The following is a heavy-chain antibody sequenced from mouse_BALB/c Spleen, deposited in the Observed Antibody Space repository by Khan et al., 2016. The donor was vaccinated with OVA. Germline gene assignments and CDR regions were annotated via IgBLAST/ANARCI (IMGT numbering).Heavy chain of an antibody. CDR2: INTYTGEP. CDR3: ARPPYYSCTLDY. CDR1: GYTFTNYG. Sequence: IQLVQSGPELKKPGETVKISCKASGYTFTNYGMNWVKQSPGKALKWMGWINTYTGEPTYADDFKGRFAFSLETSASSAYLQINNLKNEDTATYFCARPPYYSCTLDYWGQGTSVTVSS. D-gene: IGHD2-10*01. V-gene: IGHV9-3-1*01. J-gene: IGHJ4*01.